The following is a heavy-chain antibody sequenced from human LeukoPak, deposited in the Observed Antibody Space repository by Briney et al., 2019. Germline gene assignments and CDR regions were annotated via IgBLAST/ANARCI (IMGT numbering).Heavy chain of an antibody. Sequence: ASVRVSCKASGYTFTSYGISWVRQAPGQGLEWRGWISAYNGNTNYAQKLQGRVTMTTDTTTSTAYMELRSLRSDDPAVYYCARGYCSGGSCDWFDPWGQGTLVTVSS. CDR1: GYTFTSYG. CDR3: ARGYCSGGSCDWFDP. CDR2: ISAYNGNT. V-gene: IGHV1-18*01. D-gene: IGHD2-15*01. J-gene: IGHJ5*02.